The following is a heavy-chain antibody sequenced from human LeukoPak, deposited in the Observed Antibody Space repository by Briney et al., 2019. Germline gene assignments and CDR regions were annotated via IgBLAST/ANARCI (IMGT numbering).Heavy chain of an antibody. Sequence: SETPSLTCTVSGGSISSSSYYWGWIRQPPGKGLEWIGSIYYSGSTYYNPSLKSRVTISVDTSKNQFSLKLSPVTAADTAVYYCARLAVVPAAFNWFDPWGQGTLVTVSS. V-gene: IGHV4-39*01. CDR1: GGSISSSSYY. CDR2: IYYSGST. J-gene: IGHJ5*02. D-gene: IGHD2-2*01. CDR3: ARLAVVPAAFNWFDP.